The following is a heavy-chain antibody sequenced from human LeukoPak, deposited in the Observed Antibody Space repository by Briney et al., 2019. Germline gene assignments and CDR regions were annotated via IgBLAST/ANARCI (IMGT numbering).Heavy chain of an antibody. Sequence: GGSLGLSCAASGFTFSSYAMSWVRQAPGKGLEWVSAISDSGGSTYYADSVKGRFTISRDNSKNTLYLQMNSLRAEDTAVYYCAKLPRSNYYYGMDVWGQGTTVSVSS. CDR2: ISDSGGST. V-gene: IGHV3-23*01. CDR3: AKLPRSNYYYGMDV. CDR1: GFTFSSYA. J-gene: IGHJ6*02.